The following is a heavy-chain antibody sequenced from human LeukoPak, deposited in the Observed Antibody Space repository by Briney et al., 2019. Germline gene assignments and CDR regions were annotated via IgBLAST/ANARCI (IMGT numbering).Heavy chain of an antibody. Sequence: GGSLRLSCAASGFTFSSYSMNWVRQAPGKGLEWVSYISSSSSTIYYADSVKGRFTISRDNAKNSLYLQMNSLRDEDTAVYYCARFGSWVFHHYYYYYMDVWGKGTTVTVSS. CDR1: GFTFSSYS. CDR3: ARFGSWVFHHYYYYYMDV. J-gene: IGHJ6*03. D-gene: IGHD3-10*01. V-gene: IGHV3-48*02. CDR2: ISSSSSTI.